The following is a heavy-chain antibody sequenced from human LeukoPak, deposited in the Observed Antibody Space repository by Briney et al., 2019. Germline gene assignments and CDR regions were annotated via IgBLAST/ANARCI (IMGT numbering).Heavy chain of an antibody. CDR1: GFTFSTYT. J-gene: IGHJ3*02. CDR3: ARPGQRDAFDI. Sequence: PGGSLRLSCAASGFTFSTYTMNWVRQAPGKGLEWVSCITSGSDAKYYADSVKGRFTISRDNAKNSLYLQMDSLRAEDTAVYYCARPGQRDAFDIWGQGTLVTVFS. V-gene: IGHV3-48*01. D-gene: IGHD1-1*01. CDR2: ITSGSDAK.